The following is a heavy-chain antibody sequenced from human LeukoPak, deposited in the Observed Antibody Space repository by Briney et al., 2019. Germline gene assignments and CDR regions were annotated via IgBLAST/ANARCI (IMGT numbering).Heavy chain of an antibody. D-gene: IGHD6-13*01. CDR3: ARGWGGSSWPFDY. J-gene: IGHJ4*02. Sequence: GRSLRLSCAASGFTFSSYGMHWVRQAPGKGLEWVAVISYDGSNKYYADSVKGRFTISRDNSKNTLYLQMNSLRPEDAAVYYCARGWGGSSWPFDYWGQGTLVTVSS. CDR1: GFTFSSYG. CDR2: ISYDGSNK. V-gene: IGHV3-30*03.